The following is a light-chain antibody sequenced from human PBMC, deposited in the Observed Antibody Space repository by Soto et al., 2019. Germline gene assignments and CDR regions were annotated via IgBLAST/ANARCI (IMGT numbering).Light chain of an antibody. CDR2: GVS. J-gene: IGKJ2*03. V-gene: IGKV3-20*01. CDR3: QQYGHSPRYS. CDR1: QSVDSRY. Sequence: EIVLTQSPGTLSLSPGERATLSCRASQSVDSRYLAWYQQKPGQAPRLLIYGVSSRATGIPDRFSGSGSGTDFTLTLSRLEPEDCAAYYCQQYGHSPRYSFGQGTKLEIK.